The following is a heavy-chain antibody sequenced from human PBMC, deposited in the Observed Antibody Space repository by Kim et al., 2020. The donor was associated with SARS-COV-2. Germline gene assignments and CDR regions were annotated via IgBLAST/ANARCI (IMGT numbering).Heavy chain of an antibody. V-gene: IGHV1-2*04. Sequence: ASVKVSCKASGYTFTGYYMHWVRQAPGQGLEWMGWINPNSGGTNYAQKFQGWVTMTRDTSISTAYMELSRLRSDDTAVYYCATSTRPYYYYGMDVWGQGTTVTVSS. CDR2: INPNSGGT. J-gene: IGHJ6*02. CDR3: ATSTRPYYYYGMDV. D-gene: IGHD6-6*01. CDR1: GYTFTGYY.